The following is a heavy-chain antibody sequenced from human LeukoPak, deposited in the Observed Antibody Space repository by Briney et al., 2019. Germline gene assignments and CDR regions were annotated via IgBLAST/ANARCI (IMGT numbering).Heavy chain of an antibody. V-gene: IGHV3-30*18. CDR1: GFTFSSYG. Sequence: GGSLRLSCAASGFTFSSYGMHWVRQAPGKGLEWVAVISYDGSNKYYADYVKGRFTISRDNSKNTLYLQMNSLRAEDTAVYYCAKGVYMDYWGQGTLVTVSS. J-gene: IGHJ4*02. CDR3: AKGVYMDY. D-gene: IGHD1-1*01. CDR2: ISYDGSNK.